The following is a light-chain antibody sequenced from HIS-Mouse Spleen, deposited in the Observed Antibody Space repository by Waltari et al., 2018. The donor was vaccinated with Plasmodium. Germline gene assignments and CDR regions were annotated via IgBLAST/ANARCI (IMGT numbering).Light chain of an antibody. Sequence: EIAMTQSPATLSVSPGERATLCCRTSECVSSNLAWYQQKPGQAPRLLFYGASTRATGTPPRFSGSGSGKEFTLTISSLQSEDFAVYYYQQYNNWSFTFGPGTKVDIK. J-gene: IGKJ3*01. CDR2: GAS. V-gene: IGKV3-15*01. CDR3: QQYNNWSFT. CDR1: ECVSSN.